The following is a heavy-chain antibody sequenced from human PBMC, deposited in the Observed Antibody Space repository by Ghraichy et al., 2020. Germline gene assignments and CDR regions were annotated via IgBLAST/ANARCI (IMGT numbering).Heavy chain of an antibody. Sequence: GGSLRLSCAASGFTFSSYAMHWVRQAPGKGLEWVAVISYDGSKKYYADSVKGRFTISRDNSKNTLYRQMNSLRAEDTAVYYCARYPDDQQLVLSYFDFWGHGALVTVSS. CDR3: ARYPDDQQLVLSYFDF. CDR1: GFTFSSYA. D-gene: IGHD6-13*01. V-gene: IGHV3-30-3*01. J-gene: IGHJ4*01. CDR2: ISYDGSKK.